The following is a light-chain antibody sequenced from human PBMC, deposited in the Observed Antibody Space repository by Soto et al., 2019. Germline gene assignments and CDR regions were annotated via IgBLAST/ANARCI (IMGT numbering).Light chain of an antibody. CDR2: GAS. V-gene: IGKV3-20*01. CDR3: QQYCSSRFT. CDR1: QSISSSY. Sequence: EIVLTQSPGTLSLSPGERATLSCRASQSISSSYLAWYQQKPGQAPRLLVYGASSRATGIPDRFSGSGSETDFTLTISRLEPEYFAVYYCQQYCSSRFTFGPGTKVHIK. J-gene: IGKJ3*01.